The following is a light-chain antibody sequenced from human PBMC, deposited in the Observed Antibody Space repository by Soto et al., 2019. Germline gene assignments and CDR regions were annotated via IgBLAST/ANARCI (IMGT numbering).Light chain of an antibody. CDR3: SSYTSSNTLEV. CDR1: SRDVGGSNY. V-gene: IGLV2-14*01. Sequence: QSVLIQPASVSGSPGQSITISGTGTSRDVGGSNYVSWYQHHPHRAPKLLIYEVNYRPSGVSSRFSGSKSGNTASLTISGLQAEDEADYYCSSYTSSNTLEVFGVGTKVTVL. J-gene: IGLJ1*01. CDR2: EVN.